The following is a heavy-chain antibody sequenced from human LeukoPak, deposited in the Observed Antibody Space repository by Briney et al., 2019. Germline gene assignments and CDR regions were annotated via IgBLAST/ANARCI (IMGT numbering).Heavy chain of an antibody. J-gene: IGHJ3*02. CDR3: TRLHEEMATPGNAFDI. V-gene: IGHV3-15*01. CDR2: IKSIDGGTT. CDR1: GFTFSNAW. Sequence: GGSLRLSCAASGFTFSNAWLSWVRQAPGKGLEWVGRIKSIDGGTTDYAAPVKGRFTISRDDSKNTLYLQMNSLKTEDTAVYYCTRLHEEMATPGNAFDIWGQGTMVTVSS. D-gene: IGHD5-24*01.